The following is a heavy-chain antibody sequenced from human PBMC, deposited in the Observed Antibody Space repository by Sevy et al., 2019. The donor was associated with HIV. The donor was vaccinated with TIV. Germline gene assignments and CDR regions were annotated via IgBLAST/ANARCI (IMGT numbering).Heavy chain of an antibody. V-gene: IGHV3-30*18. D-gene: IGHD3-22*01. Sequence: GGSLRLSCAASGFTFSSYGMHWVRQAPGKGLEWVTFISYDGSNKYYADSVMGRFTISRDSSKNTVHLQINSLRTEDTAVYYCAKDMDYRDSSGFPLTFDYWGQGTLVTVSS. J-gene: IGHJ4*02. CDR1: GFTFSSYG. CDR2: ISYDGSNK. CDR3: AKDMDYRDSSGFPLTFDY.